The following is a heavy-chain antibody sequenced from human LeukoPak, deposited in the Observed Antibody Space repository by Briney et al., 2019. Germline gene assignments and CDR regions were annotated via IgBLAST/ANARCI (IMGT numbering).Heavy chain of an antibody. CDR3: ARSSSWYYFDY. CDR2: IWYDGSNT. Sequence: GGSLRLSCAASGFSFSSYGIHWVRQAPGKGLDWVAVIWYDGSNTYYADSVKGRFTISRDNSKNTLYLQMNSLRAEDTAVYYCARSSSWYYFDYWGQGTLVTVSS. J-gene: IGHJ4*02. D-gene: IGHD6-13*01. CDR1: GFSFSSYG. V-gene: IGHV3-33*01.